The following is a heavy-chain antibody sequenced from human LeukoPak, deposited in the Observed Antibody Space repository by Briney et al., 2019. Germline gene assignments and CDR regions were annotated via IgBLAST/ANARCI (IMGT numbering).Heavy chain of an antibody. Sequence: PSETLSLTCTVSGGPISSYYWSWIRQPPGKGLEWIGYIYYSGSTNYNPSLKSRVTISVDTSKNQFSLKLSSVTAADTAVYYCARGHLFSSSWVYFDYWGQGTLVTVSS. V-gene: IGHV4-59*01. D-gene: IGHD6-13*01. J-gene: IGHJ4*02. CDR3: ARGHLFSSSWVYFDY. CDR1: GGPISSYY. CDR2: IYYSGST.